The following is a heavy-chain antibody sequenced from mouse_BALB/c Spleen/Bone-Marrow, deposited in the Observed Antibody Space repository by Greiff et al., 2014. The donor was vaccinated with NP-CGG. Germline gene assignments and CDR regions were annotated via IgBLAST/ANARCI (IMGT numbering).Heavy chain of an antibody. Sequence: VQLQQSGAELVTPGASVKISCKASGYTFTSYWMHWVKQRPGQGLEWIGYINPRIGYTEYNQKFKDKATLTADKSSSTAYMQLSSLTSEDSAFYYWARENWDTIDYWGQGTTGTVSS. D-gene: IGHD4-1*01. CDR1: GYTFTSYW. CDR2: INPRIGYT. J-gene: IGHJ4*01. V-gene: IGHV1-4*01. CDR3: ARENWDTIDY.